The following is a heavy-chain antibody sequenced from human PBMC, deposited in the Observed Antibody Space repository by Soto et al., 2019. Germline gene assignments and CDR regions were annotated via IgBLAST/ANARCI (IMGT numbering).Heavy chain of an antibody. Sequence: GGSLRLSCVTSEFTFRNYWLNWVRQVPGKGLEWVANISPDGRTTNYVDSVKGRFIISIDNVRNSVSLQMNSLRVEDTAVYFCFGGNGGPQWGQGTTVTVYS. J-gene: IGHJ4*02. CDR2: ISPDGRTT. D-gene: IGHD3-16*01. CDR3: FGGNGGPQ. CDR1: EFTFRNYW. V-gene: IGHV3-7*03.